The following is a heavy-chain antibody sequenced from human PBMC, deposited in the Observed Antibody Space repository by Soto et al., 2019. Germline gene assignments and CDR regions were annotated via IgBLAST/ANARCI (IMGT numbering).Heavy chain of an antibody. V-gene: IGHV3-30-3*01. CDR3: ARDNGYCSGGRCNFGYFDY. CDR2: ISYGGSNI. CDR1: GFTFSSYA. Sequence: QVQLVESGGGVVQPGRSLRLSCTASGFTFSSYAMHWVRQAPGKGLEWVAVISYGGSNIYYADSVKGRITISRDNSKNMLYLQMHSLRDEDTAVYYCARDNGYCSGGRCNFGYFDYWGQGTLITVSS. J-gene: IGHJ4*02. D-gene: IGHD2-15*01.